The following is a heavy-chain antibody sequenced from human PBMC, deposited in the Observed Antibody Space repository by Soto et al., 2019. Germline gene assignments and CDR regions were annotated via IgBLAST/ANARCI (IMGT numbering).Heavy chain of an antibody. J-gene: IGHJ6*02. V-gene: IGHV4-59*01. Sequence: SETLSLTCTVSGGSISSYYWSWIRQPPGKGLEWIGYIYYSGSTNYNPSLKSRVTISVDTSRNQFSLKLSSVTAADTAVYYCARATVGGWAGGYYYGMDVWGQGTTVTVSS. CDR3: ARATVGGWAGGYYYGMDV. CDR1: GGSISSYY. D-gene: IGHD1-26*01. CDR2: IYYSGST.